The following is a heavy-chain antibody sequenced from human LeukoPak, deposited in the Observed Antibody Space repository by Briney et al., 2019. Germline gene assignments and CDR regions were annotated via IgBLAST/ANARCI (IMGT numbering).Heavy chain of an antibody. CDR1: GYTFTSYY. CDR3: ARVKCSSTSCYFWFDP. Sequence: RASVKVSCKASGYTFTSYYMHWVRQAPGQGLEWMGIINPSGGSTSYAQKFQGRVTMTRDTSTSTVFMELSSLRSDNTAVYYCARVKCSSTSCYFWFDPWGQGTLVTVSS. CDR2: INPSGGST. D-gene: IGHD2-2*01. J-gene: IGHJ5*02. V-gene: IGHV1-46*01.